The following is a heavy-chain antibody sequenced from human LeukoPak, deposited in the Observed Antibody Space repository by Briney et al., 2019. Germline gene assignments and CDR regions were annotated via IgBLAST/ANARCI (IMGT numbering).Heavy chain of an antibody. Sequence: ASVKVSCKASGYTFTSYAMRWVRQAPGQRLEWMGWINAGNGNTKYSQKFQGRVTITRDTSASTAYMELSSLRSEDTAVYYCARDYGGYSSFFDYWGQGTLVTVSS. CDR1: GYTFTSYA. J-gene: IGHJ4*02. CDR3: ARDYGGYSSFFDY. D-gene: IGHD5-18*01. CDR2: INAGNGNT. V-gene: IGHV1-3*01.